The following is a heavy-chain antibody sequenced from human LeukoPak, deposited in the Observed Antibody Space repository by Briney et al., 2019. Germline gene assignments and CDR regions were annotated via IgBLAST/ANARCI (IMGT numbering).Heavy chain of an antibody. CDR3: ARLHCGGDCGWFDP. CDR1: GGSISSYY. CDR2: IHYSGST. J-gene: IGHJ5*02. Sequence: SETLSLTCTVSGGSISSYYWSWIRQPPGKGLEWIGYIHYSGSTNYNPSLKSRVTISVDTSKNQFSLKLSSVTAADTAVYYCARLHCGGDCGWFDPWGQGTLVTVSS. D-gene: IGHD2-21*02. V-gene: IGHV4-59*08.